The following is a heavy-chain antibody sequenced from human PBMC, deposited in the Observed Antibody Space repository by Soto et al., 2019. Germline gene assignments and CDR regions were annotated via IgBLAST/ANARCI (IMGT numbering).Heavy chain of an antibody. CDR3: ARDILRHIVVVPGEEYYYYAMDV. CDR2: IWYDGSDE. D-gene: IGHD2-15*01. CDR1: GFSFSSYG. V-gene: IGHV3-33*01. Sequence: GGSLRLSCVASGFSFSSYGMHWVRQAPGKGPEWVAVIWYDGSDEYYTDSVKGRFTISRDNSKNRLYLQMHSLTPEDTAVYYCARDILRHIVVVPGEEYYYYAMDVWGRGTTVTVSS. J-gene: IGHJ6*02.